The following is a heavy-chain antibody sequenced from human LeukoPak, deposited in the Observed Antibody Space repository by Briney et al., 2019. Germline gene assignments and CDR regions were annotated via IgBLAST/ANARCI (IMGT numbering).Heavy chain of an antibody. Sequence: GGSLRLSCAASGFTFSSYSMNWVRQAPGRGLEWVSSISSSSSYIYYADSVRGRFTISRDNAKNSLYLQMNSLRAEDTAVYYCARERVGYSYGATCFDYWGQGTLVTVSS. CDR2: ISSSSSYI. D-gene: IGHD5-18*01. J-gene: IGHJ4*02. V-gene: IGHV3-21*01. CDR3: ARERVGYSYGATCFDY. CDR1: GFTFSSYS.